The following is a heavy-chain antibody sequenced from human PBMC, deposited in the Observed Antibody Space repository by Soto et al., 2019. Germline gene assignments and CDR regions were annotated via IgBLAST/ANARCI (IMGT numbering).Heavy chain of an antibody. J-gene: IGHJ4*02. CDR2: IIPIFGTA. CDR3: ARDHRSIAAREGFLPAV. V-gene: IGHV1-69*13. Sequence: ASVKVSCKASGGTFSSYAISWVRQAPGQGLEWMGGIIPIFGTANYAQKFQGRVTITADESTSTAYMELSSLRSEDTAVYYCARDHRSIAAREGFLPAVWGQGTLVTVSS. D-gene: IGHD6-6*01. CDR1: GGTFSSYA.